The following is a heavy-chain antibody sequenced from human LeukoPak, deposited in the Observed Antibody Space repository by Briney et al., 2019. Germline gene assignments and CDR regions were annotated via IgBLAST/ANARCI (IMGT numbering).Heavy chain of an antibody. J-gene: IGHJ6*04. V-gene: IGHV1-69*06. CDR3: ARENGDYGYYYGMDV. CDR2: IIPIFGTA. Sequence: ASVKVSCKASGGTFSSYAMSWVRQAPGQGLEWMGGIIPIFGTANYAQKFQGRVTITADKSTSTAYMELSSLRSEDTAVYYCARENGDYGYYYGMDVWGKGTTVTVSS. D-gene: IGHD4-17*01. CDR1: GGTFSSYA.